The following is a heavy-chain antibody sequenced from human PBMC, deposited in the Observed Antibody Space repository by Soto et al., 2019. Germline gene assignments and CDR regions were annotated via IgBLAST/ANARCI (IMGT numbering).Heavy chain of an antibody. D-gene: IGHD2-8*01. V-gene: IGHV3-23*01. CDR1: GFTFSAYA. Sequence: EVQLLESGGGLVQPGGSLRLSCAASGFTFSAYAMSWVRQAPGKGLEWVSGLVGSGGSISYAASVRGRFTVSRDNSKNMLFLQKTSLTADDTAVYYCAKDAFANNGVWEAFDMWGQGTKVTVSS. J-gene: IGHJ3*02. CDR3: AKDAFANNGVWEAFDM. CDR2: LVGSGGSI.